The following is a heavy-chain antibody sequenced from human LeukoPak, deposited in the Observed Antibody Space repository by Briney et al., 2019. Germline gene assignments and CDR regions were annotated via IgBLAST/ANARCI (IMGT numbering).Heavy chain of an antibody. D-gene: IGHD6-19*01. CDR2: ISWNSGSI. Sequence: PGRSLRHSCAASGFTFDDYAMHWVRQAPGKGLEWVSGISWNSGSIGYADSVKGRFTISRDNAKNSLYLQMNSLRAEDTAVYYCARGRRIAVAGIPTPRIDIWGQGTMVTVSS. CDR3: ARGRRIAVAGIPTPRIDI. V-gene: IGHV3-9*01. J-gene: IGHJ3*02. CDR1: GFTFDDYA.